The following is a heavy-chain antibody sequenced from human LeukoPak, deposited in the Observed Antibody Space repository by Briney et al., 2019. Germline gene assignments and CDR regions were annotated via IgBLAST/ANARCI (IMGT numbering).Heavy chain of an antibody. CDR3: ARRPAAYCSSSSCHSFDY. CDR2: IYPGDSDT. D-gene: IGHD2-2*01. J-gene: IGHJ4*02. V-gene: IGHV5-51*01. Sequence: GESLKISCKGSGYSFTSYWIGWVRQMPGKGLEWMGSIYPGDSDTRYNPSFQGQVTISADKSIKTAYLQWSSLKASDTAMYYCARRPAAYCSSSSCHSFDYWGQGTLVTVSS. CDR1: GYSFTSYW.